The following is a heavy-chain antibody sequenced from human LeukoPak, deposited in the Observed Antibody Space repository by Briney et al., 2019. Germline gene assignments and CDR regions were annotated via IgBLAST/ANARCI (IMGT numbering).Heavy chain of an antibody. D-gene: IGHD7-27*01. J-gene: IGHJ6*02. Sequence: GGSLRLSCAASGFTFSSYAMSWVRQAPGKGLEWVSAISGSGGSTYYAGSVKGRFTISRDNSKNTLYLQMNSLRAEDTAVYYCAKALGTPYYYYGMDVWGQGTTVTVSS. V-gene: IGHV3-23*01. CDR3: AKALGTPYYYYGMDV. CDR1: GFTFSSYA. CDR2: ISGSGGST.